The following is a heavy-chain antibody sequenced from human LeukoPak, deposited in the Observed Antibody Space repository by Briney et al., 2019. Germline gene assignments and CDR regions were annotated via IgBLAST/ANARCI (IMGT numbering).Heavy chain of an antibody. CDR2: ISSSSSTI. CDR1: GFTFRNFN. Sequence: PGGSLRLSCAASGFTFRNFNIHWVRQAPGKGLEWVSYISSSSSTIYYADSVKGRFTISRDNAKNSLYLQMNSLRAEDTAVYYCASYGDYGSYYYYYMDVWGKGTTVTVSS. D-gene: IGHD4-17*01. CDR3: ASYGDYGSYYYYYMDV. J-gene: IGHJ6*03. V-gene: IGHV3-48*01.